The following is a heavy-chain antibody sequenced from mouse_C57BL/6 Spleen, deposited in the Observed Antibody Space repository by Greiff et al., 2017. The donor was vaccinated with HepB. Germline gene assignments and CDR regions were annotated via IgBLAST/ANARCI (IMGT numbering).Heavy chain of an antibody. CDR1: GFSLTSYG. CDR3: ARKKGDYAIDY. CDR2: IWSGGST. J-gene: IGHJ4*01. Sequence: QVQLQQSGPGLVQPSQSLSITCTVSGFSLTSYGVHWVRQSPGKGLEWLGVIWSGGSTNYNAAFIYRLSISKDNSKSQVFFKMNSLQDDDTAIYYCARKKGDYAIDYWGQGTSVTVSS. V-gene: IGHV2-2*01.